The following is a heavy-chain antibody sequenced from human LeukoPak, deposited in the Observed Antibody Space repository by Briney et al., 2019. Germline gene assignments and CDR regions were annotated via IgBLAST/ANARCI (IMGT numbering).Heavy chain of an antibody. D-gene: IGHD1-20*01. CDR3: ARDRVTGSGAGFDY. CDR1: GDSVSSNSAA. V-gene: IGHV6-1*01. Sequence: TLSLTCAISGDSVSSNSAAWNWIRQSPSRGLEWLGRTYYRSKWYNDYAASVKSRITINPDTSKNQLSLQLNSVTPEDTAVYYCARDRVTGSGAGFDYWGQGTLVTVSS. CDR2: TYYRSKWYN. J-gene: IGHJ4*02.